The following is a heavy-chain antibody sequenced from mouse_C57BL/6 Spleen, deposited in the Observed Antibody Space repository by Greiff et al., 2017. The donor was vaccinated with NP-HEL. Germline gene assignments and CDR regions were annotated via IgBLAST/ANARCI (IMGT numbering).Heavy chain of an antibody. Sequence: QVQLKQPGTELVKPGASVKLSCKASGYTFPSYWMHWVKPRPGQGLAWIGNINPSNGGTNYNEKFKSKATLTVDKSSSTAYMQLSSLTSEDSAVYYCARSRIYYGYDGYCDVWGTGTTVTVSS. CDR1: GYTFPSYW. CDR3: ARSRIYYGYDGYCDV. J-gene: IGHJ1*03. CDR2: INPSNGGT. V-gene: IGHV1-53*01. D-gene: IGHD2-2*01.